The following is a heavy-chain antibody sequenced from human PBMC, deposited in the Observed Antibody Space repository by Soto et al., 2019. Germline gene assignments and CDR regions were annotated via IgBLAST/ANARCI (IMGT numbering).Heavy chain of an antibody. CDR3: ARRVYGDYPHYYYGMDV. Sequence: ASVKVSCKASGYTFTSYGISWVRQAPGQGLEWMGWISAYNGNTNYAQKLQGRVTMTTDTSTSTAYMELRSLRSDDTAVYYCARRVYGDYPHYYYGMDVWGQGTTVTVSS. CDR2: ISAYNGNT. V-gene: IGHV1-18*01. CDR1: GYTFTSYG. J-gene: IGHJ6*02. D-gene: IGHD4-17*01.